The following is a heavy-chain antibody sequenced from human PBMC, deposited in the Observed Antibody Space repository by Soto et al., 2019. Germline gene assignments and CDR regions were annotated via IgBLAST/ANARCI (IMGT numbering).Heavy chain of an antibody. Sequence: GGSLRLSCAASGFTFSSYAMNWVRQAPGKGLEWVSVISGSGGSTYYADSVKGRFTIPRDNSKNTLYLQMNSLRAEDTAVYYCASRSSGRYFDYWGQGTLVTVSS. CDR2: ISGSGGST. V-gene: IGHV3-23*01. J-gene: IGHJ4*02. CDR1: GFTFSSYA. CDR3: ASRSSGRYFDY. D-gene: IGHD6-19*01.